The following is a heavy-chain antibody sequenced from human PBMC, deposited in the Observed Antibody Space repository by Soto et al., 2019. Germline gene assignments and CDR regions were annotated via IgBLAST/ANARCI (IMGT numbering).Heavy chain of an antibody. J-gene: IGHJ4*02. CDR3: AGDGVGRGGYSGYDLDS. Sequence: QVQLVQSGAEVKKPGSSVKVSCKASGGTFSSYAISWVRQAPGQGLELMGGIIPIFGTANYAQKFQGIVTITADDSTSTAYMELSSLISEDTAVYYCAGDGVGRGGYSGYDLDSWGQGTLVTVSS. D-gene: IGHD5-12*01. V-gene: IGHV1-69*12. CDR1: GGTFSSYA. CDR2: IIPIFGTA.